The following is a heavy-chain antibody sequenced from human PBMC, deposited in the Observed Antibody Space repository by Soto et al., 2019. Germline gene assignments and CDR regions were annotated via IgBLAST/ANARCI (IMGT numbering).Heavy chain of an antibody. CDR3: ARDPEAGSGWINYYYYGMDV. CDR1: GDSITSTSYY. CDR2: IHYSGST. D-gene: IGHD6-19*01. Sequence: PSETLSLTCTVSGDSITSTSYYWGWIRQPSGKGLEWIGCIHYSGSTYYNPSLRSRVTSSVDTSKNQFSLKVSSVTAADTAVYYCARDPEAGSGWINYYYYGMDVWGQGTTVTVSS. V-gene: IGHV4-39*02. J-gene: IGHJ6*02.